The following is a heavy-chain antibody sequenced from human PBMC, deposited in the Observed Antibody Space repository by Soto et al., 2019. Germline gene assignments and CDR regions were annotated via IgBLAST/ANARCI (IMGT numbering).Heavy chain of an antibody. V-gene: IGHV5-10-1*01. CDR1: GYSFTSYW. Sequence: GESLKISCKGSGYSFTSYWISWVRQMPGKGLEWMGRIDPSDSYTNYSPSFQGHVTISADKSISTAYLQWSSLKASDTAMYYCARHLQQLAPLDYWGQGTLVTVSS. CDR2: IDPSDSYT. CDR3: ARHLQQLAPLDY. J-gene: IGHJ4*02. D-gene: IGHD6-13*01.